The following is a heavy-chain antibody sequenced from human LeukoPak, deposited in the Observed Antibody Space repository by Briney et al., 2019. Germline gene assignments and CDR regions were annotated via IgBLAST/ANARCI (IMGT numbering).Heavy chain of an antibody. D-gene: IGHD6-6*01. CDR1: GGTFSSYA. V-gene: IGHV1-69*13. Sequence: VASVKVSCKASGGTFSSYAISWVRQAPGQGLEWMGGITPIFGTANYAQKFQGRVTITADESTSTAYMELSSLRSEDTAVYYCATYPSSSSSKAPGRHFDYWGQGTLVTVSS. CDR2: ITPIFGTA. CDR3: ATYPSSSSSKAPGRHFDY. J-gene: IGHJ4*02.